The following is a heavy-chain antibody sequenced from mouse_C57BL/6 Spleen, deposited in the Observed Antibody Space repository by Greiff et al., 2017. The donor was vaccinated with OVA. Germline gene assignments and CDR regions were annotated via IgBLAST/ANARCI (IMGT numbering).Heavy chain of an antibody. CDR2: ISYDGSN. CDR1: GYSITSGYY. CDR3: ARDDGY. J-gene: IGHJ3*02. V-gene: IGHV3-6*01. Sequence: DVKLVESGPGLVKPSQSLSLTCSVTGYSITSGYYWNWIRQFPGNKLEWMGYISYDGSNNYNPSLKNRISITRDTSKNQFFLKLNSVTTEDTATYYCARDDGYWGQGTLVTVSA.